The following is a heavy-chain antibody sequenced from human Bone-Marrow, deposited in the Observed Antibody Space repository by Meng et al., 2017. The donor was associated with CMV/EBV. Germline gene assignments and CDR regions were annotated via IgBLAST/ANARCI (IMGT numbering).Heavy chain of an antibody. CDR3: ASSRWSGYYINYYYGMDV. V-gene: IGHV4-59*01. CDR1: GGSFSGYY. J-gene: IGHJ6*02. Sequence: GSLRLSCAVYGGSFSGYYWSWIRQPPGKGLEWIGYIYYSGSTNYNPSLKSRVTISVDTSKNQFSLKLSSVTAADTAVYYCASSRWSGYYINYYYGMDVWGQGTTVTVSS. D-gene: IGHD3-3*01. CDR2: IYYSGST.